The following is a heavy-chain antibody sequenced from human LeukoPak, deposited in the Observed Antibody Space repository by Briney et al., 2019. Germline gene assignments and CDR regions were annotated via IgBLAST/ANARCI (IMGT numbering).Heavy chain of an antibody. CDR3: ARDEVGATIDY. V-gene: IGHV1-2*04. CDR2: INPNSGGT. J-gene: IGHJ4*02. CDR1: GYTFTGYY. D-gene: IGHD1-26*01. Sequence: VASVKVSCKASGYTFTGYYMHWVRQAPGQGLEWMGWINPNSGGTNYAQKFQGWVTMTRDTSISTAYMELSRLRSDDTAVYYCARDEVGATIDYWGQGTLVTVSS.